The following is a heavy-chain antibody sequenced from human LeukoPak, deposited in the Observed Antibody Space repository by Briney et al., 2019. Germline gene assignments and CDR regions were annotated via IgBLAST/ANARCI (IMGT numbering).Heavy chain of an antibody. J-gene: IGHJ5*02. CDR1: GYTFTSYG. CDR2: ISAYNGNT. D-gene: IGHD4-17*01. Sequence: AAVKVSCKPSGYTFTSYGISWVRQAPGQGLERKGWISAYNGNTNYAQKLQGRVTMTTDTSTSTAYMELRSLRSDDTAVYYCASLAHYGDQWFDPWGQGTLVTVSS. V-gene: IGHV1-18*04. CDR3: ASLAHYGDQWFDP.